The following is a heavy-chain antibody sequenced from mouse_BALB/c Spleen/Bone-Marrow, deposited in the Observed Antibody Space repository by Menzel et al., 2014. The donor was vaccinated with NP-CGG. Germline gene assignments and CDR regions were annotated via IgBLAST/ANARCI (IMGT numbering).Heavy chain of an antibody. V-gene: IGHV7-3*02. CDR1: GFTFTDYY. CDR2: IRNKANGYTT. Sequence: EVQGVESGGGLVQPGGSLRLSCATSGFTFTDYYMSWVRQPPGKALEWLGFIRNKANGYTTDYSASVKGRFTISRDNSQSILYLQMNTLRAEDSATYYCARDNYYYGSKDAMVYWGQGTSVTVSS. CDR3: ARDNYYYGSKDAMVY. J-gene: IGHJ4*01. D-gene: IGHD1-1*01.